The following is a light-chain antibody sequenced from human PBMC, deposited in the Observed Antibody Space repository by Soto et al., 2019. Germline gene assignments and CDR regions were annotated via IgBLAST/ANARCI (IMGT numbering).Light chain of an antibody. CDR1: QNVSNW. J-gene: IGKJ2*01. Sequence: DVEMTQSTSTLPTSIGDRVTINCRASQNVSNWFAWYQQKPGKDPKLLIYKASRLESGVPSRFSAGGSGTDFTLSINSLQSDVFATYFCQQYSKESTFGQGTKLEIK. V-gene: IGKV1-5*03. CDR2: KAS. CDR3: QQYSKEST.